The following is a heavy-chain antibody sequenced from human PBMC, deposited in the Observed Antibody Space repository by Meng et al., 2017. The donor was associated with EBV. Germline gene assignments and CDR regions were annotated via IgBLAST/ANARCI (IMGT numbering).Heavy chain of an antibody. CDR3: ASESGRGYTPDY. CDR2: LIPMSGAP. CDR1: GGTFTGDA. V-gene: IGHV1-69*01. Sequence: QVQVVQSGAEVKKPGSSVTVSCKTSGGTFTGDAISWVRQAPGQGLEWMGGLIPMSGAPNYAQKFQGRITITADESTSTHYMDLSSLRSEDTAVYYCASESGRGYTPDYWGQGTLVTVSS. J-gene: IGHJ4*02. D-gene: IGHD3-10*01.